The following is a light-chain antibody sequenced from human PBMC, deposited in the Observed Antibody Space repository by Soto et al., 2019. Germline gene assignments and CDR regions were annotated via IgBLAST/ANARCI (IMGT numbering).Light chain of an antibody. J-gene: IGKJ1*01. CDR2: GAS. CDR1: ESVSSN. CDR3: QQYNNWPRT. Sequence: VGMTQSPATLSVSPGERATLSCRTSESVSSNLAWYHQKPGQAPRLLIYGASTRATGIPARFSGSGSGTEFTLTISSLQSEDFAVYYCQQYNNWPRTFGQGTKVDIK. V-gene: IGKV3-15*01.